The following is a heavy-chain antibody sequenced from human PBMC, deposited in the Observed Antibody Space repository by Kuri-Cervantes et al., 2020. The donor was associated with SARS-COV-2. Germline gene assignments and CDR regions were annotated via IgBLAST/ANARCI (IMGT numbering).Heavy chain of an antibody. CDR1: GGSISSGGYY. CDR2: LYHSGST. J-gene: IGHJ4*02. D-gene: IGHD6-19*01. Sequence: LRLSCTVSGGSISSGGYYWSWIRQPTGKGLEWIVYLYHSGSTYYNPSLKSRVTISVDRYKNQFSLKLSSVTAADTAVYYCARLGGSGWPRYFDYWGQGTLVTVSS. V-gene: IGHV4-30-2*01. CDR3: ARLGGSGWPRYFDY.